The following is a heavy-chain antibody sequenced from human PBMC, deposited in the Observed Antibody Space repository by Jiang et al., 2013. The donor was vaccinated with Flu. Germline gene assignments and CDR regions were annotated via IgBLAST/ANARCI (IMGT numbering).Heavy chain of an antibody. D-gene: IGHD4-17*01. CDR3: AKDRVHGDGDWYFDS. CDR1: SYG. CDR2: ISYDGSNK. V-gene: IGHV3-30*18. J-gene: IGHJ2*01. Sequence: SYGMHWVRQAPGKGLEWVAVISYDGSNKYYARLREGSRFTISRDQFRRTRCSLQMNSLRAEDTAVYYCAKDRVHGDGDWYFDSLGPWHPGHCLL.